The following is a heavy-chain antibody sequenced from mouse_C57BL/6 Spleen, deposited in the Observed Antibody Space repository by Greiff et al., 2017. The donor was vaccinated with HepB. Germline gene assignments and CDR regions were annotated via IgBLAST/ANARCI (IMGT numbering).Heavy chain of an antibody. CDR1: GYSITSGYY. D-gene: IGHD2-3*01. CDR3: ARDYDAY. J-gene: IGHJ3*01. CDR2: ISYDGSN. V-gene: IGHV3-6*01. Sequence: VQLQQSGPGLVKPSQSLSLTCSVTGYSITSGYYWNWIRQFPGNKLEWMGYISYDGSNNYNPSLKNRISITRDTSKNQFFLKLNSVTTEDTATYYCARDYDAYGGQGTLVTVSA.